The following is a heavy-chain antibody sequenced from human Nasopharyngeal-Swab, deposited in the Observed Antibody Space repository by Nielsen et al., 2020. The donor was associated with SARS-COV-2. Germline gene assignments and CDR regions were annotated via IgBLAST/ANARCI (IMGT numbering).Heavy chain of an antibody. D-gene: IGHD1-26*01. CDR2: RSYGDSDK. V-gene: IGHV5-51*01. CDR3: VRRRGRDSGNYFGPPGLYFGL. CDR1: GYTINNYW. J-gene: IGHJ2*01. Sequence: GESLKISCKASGYTINNYWIGWVRQKPGKGLEWMGIRSYGDSDKRYSPSLQGQVTISADKSISTAFLQWSSLPASDTAMYYGVRRRGRDSGNYFGPPGLYFGLWGRGTLVSVYS.